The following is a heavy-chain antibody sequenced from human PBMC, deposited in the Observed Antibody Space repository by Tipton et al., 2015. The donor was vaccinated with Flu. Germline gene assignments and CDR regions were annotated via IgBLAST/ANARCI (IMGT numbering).Heavy chain of an antibody. CDR1: GGSISSGSYY. Sequence: TLSLTCTVSGGSISSGSYYWSWIRQPAGKGLEWIGRVYPSGSANYNPSLKSRVTMPVETSKNQFSLKLSSVTAADTAVYYCARGSGSGTYVIFDYWGQGTLVTVSS. D-gene: IGHD3-10*01. V-gene: IGHV4-61*02. J-gene: IGHJ4*02. CDR3: ARGSGSGTYVIFDY. CDR2: VYPSGSA.